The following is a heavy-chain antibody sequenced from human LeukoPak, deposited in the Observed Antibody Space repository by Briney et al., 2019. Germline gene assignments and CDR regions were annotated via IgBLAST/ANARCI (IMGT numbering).Heavy chain of an antibody. V-gene: IGHV3-33*01. D-gene: IGHD1-1*01. CDR2: IWYDGSNK. CDR1: GLTFSSYG. J-gene: IGHJ5*02. CDR3: ARDMGTTRLDL. Sequence: GRSLRLSCAASGLTFSSYGMHWVRQAPGKGLEWVAVIWYDGSNKYYADSVKGRFTIPRDNSKNTLYLQVSSLRADDTAVYYCARDMGTTRLDLWGQGTLVTVSS.